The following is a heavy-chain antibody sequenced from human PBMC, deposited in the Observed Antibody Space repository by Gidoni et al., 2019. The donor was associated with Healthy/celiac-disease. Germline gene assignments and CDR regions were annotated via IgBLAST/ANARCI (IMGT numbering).Heavy chain of an antibody. J-gene: IGHJ4*02. D-gene: IGHD2-15*01. V-gene: IGHV5-51*03. Sequence: EVQLVQSGAEVKKPGESLKISCKGSGYSFTSYWIGWVRQMPGKGLEWMGIIYPGDSDTRYSPSFQGQVTISADKSISTAYLQWSSLKASDTAMYYCARSRRYCSGGSCYSGYYFDYWGQGTLVTVSS. CDR2: IYPGDSDT. CDR3: ARSRRYCSGGSCYSGYYFDY. CDR1: GYSFTSYW.